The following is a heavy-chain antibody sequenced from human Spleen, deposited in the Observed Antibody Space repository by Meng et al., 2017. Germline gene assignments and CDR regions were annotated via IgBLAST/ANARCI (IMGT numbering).Heavy chain of an antibody. D-gene: IGHD6-19*01. V-gene: IGHV1-2*04. CDR2: INPNSGGT. Sequence: QVQLVQSGAEVKKPGASVKVSCKASGYTFTGYYMHWVRQAPGQGLEWMGWINPNSGGTNYAQKFQGWVTMTRDTSISTAYMELTRLRSDDTAVYYCAREQQWLVQDFDSWGQGTLVTVSS. J-gene: IGHJ4*02. CDR1: GYTFTGYY. CDR3: AREQQWLVQDFDS.